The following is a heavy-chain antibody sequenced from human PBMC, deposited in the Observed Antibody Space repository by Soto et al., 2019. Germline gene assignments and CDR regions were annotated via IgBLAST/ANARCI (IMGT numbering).Heavy chain of an antibody. CDR2: ISGSGGST. CDR1: GFTFSSYA. CDR3: AKSVYGVVPAAGFDY. J-gene: IGHJ4*02. V-gene: IGHV3-23*01. Sequence: AGGSLRLSCAASGFTFSSYAMSWVRQAPGKGLEWVSAISGSGGSTYYADSVKGRFTISRDNSKNKLYLQMNSLRAEDTAVYYCAKSVYGVVPAAGFDYWGQGTLVTVSS. D-gene: IGHD2-2*01.